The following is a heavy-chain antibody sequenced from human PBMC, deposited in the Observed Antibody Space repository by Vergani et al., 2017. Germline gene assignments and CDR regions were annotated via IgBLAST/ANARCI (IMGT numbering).Heavy chain of an antibody. V-gene: IGHV4-34*01. CDR1: GGSFSGSY. J-gene: IGHJ3*02. Sequence: QVQLQQWGAGLLKPSETLSLTCAVYGGSFSGSYWSWIRQPPGKGLEWIGEINHSGSTNYNPSLKSRVTISVDTSKNQFSLKLSSVTAADTAVYYCARVSYYYGSGSYYISTPRAFDIWGQGTMVTVSS. CDR3: ARVSYYYGSGSYYISTPRAFDI. CDR2: INHSGST. D-gene: IGHD3-10*01.